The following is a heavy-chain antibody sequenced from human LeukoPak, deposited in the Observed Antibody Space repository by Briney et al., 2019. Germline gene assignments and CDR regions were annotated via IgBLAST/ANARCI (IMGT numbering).Heavy chain of an antibody. Sequence: PSETLSLTCAVYGGSFSGYYWSWIRQPPGKGLEWIGEINHSGSTNYNPSLKSRVTILVDTSKNQFSPKLSSVTAADTAVYYCARAGTRRDIAGATRAVKYWGQGTLVTVSS. V-gene: IGHV4-34*01. J-gene: IGHJ4*02. CDR2: INHSGST. D-gene: IGHD1-26*01. CDR3: ARAGTRRDIAGATRAVKY. CDR1: GGSFSGYY.